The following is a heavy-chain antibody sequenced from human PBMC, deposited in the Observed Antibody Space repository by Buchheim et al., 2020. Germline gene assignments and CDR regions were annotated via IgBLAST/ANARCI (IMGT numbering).Heavy chain of an antibody. CDR1: GFTFSSYW. J-gene: IGHJ6*02. Sequence: EVQLVESGGGLVQPGGSLRLSCAASGFTFSSYWMTWVRQAPGKGLEWVANIKEDGSEGYYVDSVKGRFTISRDNAMNSLFLQMGSLRAEDTAVYYCARGTRDYYGMDVWGQGTT. V-gene: IGHV3-7*01. CDR3: ARGTRDYYGMDV. CDR2: IKEDGSEG.